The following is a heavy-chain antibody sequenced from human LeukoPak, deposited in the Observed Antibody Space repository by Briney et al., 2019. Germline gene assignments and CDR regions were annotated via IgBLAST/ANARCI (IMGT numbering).Heavy chain of an antibody. Sequence: VASVKVSCKASGYTFTSYGISWVRQAPGQGLEWMGWISAYNGNTTYAQKLQGRVTMTTDTSTSTAYMELRSLRSDDTAVYYCARGSVVAAAGHFDYWGQGTLVTVSS. D-gene: IGHD6-13*01. CDR3: ARGSVVAAAGHFDY. CDR1: GYTFTSYG. J-gene: IGHJ4*02. V-gene: IGHV1-18*01. CDR2: ISAYNGNT.